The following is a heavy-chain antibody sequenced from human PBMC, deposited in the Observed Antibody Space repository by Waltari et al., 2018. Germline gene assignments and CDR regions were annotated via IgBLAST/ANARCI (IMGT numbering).Heavy chain of an antibody. V-gene: IGHV4-59*12. Sequence: QVQLQESGPGLVKPSETLSLTCTVSGGSISSYYWSWIRQPPGKGLEWIWYIYYSGSTNYNPSLKSRVTISVDTSKNQFSLKLSSVTAADTAVYYCARGPDSNHPANWFDPWGQGTLVTVSS. CDR3: ARGPDSNHPANWFDP. D-gene: IGHD4-4*01. CDR2: IYYSGST. J-gene: IGHJ5*02. CDR1: GGSISSYY.